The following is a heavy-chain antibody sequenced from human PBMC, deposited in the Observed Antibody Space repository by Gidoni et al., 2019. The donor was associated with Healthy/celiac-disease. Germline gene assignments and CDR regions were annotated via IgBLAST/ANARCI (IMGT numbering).Heavy chain of an antibody. CDR3: AKRYYYGSGSYFGPFDY. D-gene: IGHD3-10*01. V-gene: IGHV3-23*01. CDR2: ISGSGGST. J-gene: IGHJ4*02. Sequence: EVQLLASGGGLVQPGGSLRLSCAASGFTFSSYAMSWVRQAPGKGLEWVSAISGSGGSTYYADSVKGRFTISRDNSKNTLYLQMNSLRAEDTAVYYCAKRYYYGSGSYFGPFDYWGQGTLVTVSS. CDR1: GFTFSSYA.